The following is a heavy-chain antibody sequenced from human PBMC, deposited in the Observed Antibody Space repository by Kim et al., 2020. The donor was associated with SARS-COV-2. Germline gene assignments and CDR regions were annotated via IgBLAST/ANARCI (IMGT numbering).Heavy chain of an antibody. CDR3: ARGTWIQLWLLSRGKGEYYFDY. D-gene: IGHD5-18*01. J-gene: IGHJ4*02. CDR1: GGSISSGSYY. V-gene: IGHV4-61*02. CDR2: IYTSGST. Sequence: SETLSLTCTVSGGSISSGSYYWSWIRQPAGKGLEWIGRIYTSGSTNYNPSLKSRVTISVDTSKNQFSLKLSSVTAADTAVYYCARGTWIQLWLLSRGKGEYYFDYWGQGTLVTVSS.